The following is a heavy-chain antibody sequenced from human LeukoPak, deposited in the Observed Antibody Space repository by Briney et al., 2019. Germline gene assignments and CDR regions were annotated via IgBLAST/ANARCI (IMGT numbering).Heavy chain of an antibody. CDR2: IRSKAYGGTT. CDR1: GFTFGDYA. D-gene: IGHD4-23*01. V-gene: IGHV3-49*04. J-gene: IGHJ5*02. CDR3: AKDLIAFDYSGNSGGS. Sequence: GGSLRLSCTASGFTFGDYAMSWVRQAPGKGLEWVGFIRSKAYGGTTEYAASVKGRFTISRDDSKSIAYLQMNSLKTEDTAVYYCAKDLIAFDYSGNSGGSWGQGTLVIVSS.